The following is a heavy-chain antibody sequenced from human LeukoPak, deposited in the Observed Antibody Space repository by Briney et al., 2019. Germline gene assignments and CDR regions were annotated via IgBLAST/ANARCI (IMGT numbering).Heavy chain of an antibody. Sequence: GGSLRLSCAASGFTFSSYWMSWVRQAPGKGLEWVADIKQDGSERYYVDSVKGRFTISRDNAKNSLYLQIDSLRAEDTAVYSCTTETYRRFDYWGQGTLVTVSS. CDR1: GFTFSSYW. V-gene: IGHV3-7*01. CDR2: IKQDGSER. CDR3: TTETYRRFDY. J-gene: IGHJ4*02.